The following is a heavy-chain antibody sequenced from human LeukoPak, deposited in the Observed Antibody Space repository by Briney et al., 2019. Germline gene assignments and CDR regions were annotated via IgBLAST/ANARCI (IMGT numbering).Heavy chain of an antibody. CDR3: ARGNSNYVHAFDI. CDR1: GGSISSYY. CDR2: IYYSGST. Sequence: SETLSLTCTVSGGSISSYYWSWIRQPPGKGLEWIGYIYYSGSTNYNPSLKSRVTISVDTSKNQFSLKLSSVTAAGTAVYYRARGNSNYVHAFDIWGQGTMVTVSS. J-gene: IGHJ3*02. D-gene: IGHD4-11*01. V-gene: IGHV4-59*01.